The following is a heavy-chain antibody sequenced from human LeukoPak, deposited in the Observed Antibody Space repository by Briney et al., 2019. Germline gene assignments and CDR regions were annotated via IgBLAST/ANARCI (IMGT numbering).Heavy chain of an antibody. CDR1: GGSFSGYY. CDR3: ARRGIAARHIDY. CDR2: INHSGST. V-gene: IGHV4-34*01. D-gene: IGHD6-6*01. Sequence: PSETLSLTCAVYGGSFSGYYWSWIRQPPGKGLEWIGEINHSGSTNYNPSLKSRVTISVDTSKNQFSLKLSSVTAADTAVYYCARRGIAARHIDYWGQEPWSPSPQ. J-gene: IGHJ4*01.